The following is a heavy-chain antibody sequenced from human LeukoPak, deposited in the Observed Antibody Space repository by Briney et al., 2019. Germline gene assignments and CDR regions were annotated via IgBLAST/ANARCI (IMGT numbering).Heavy chain of an antibody. CDR3: ARNLVGYCSSTSCYNWFDP. J-gene: IGHJ5*02. V-gene: IGHV1-46*01. Sequence: EASVKVSCKASGYTFTSYYMHWVRQAPGQGLEWMGIINPSGGSTSYAQKFQGRVTITADESTSTAYMELSSLRSEDTAVYYCARNLVGYCSSTSCYNWFDPWGQGTLVTVSS. CDR1: GYTFTSYY. CDR2: INPSGGST. D-gene: IGHD2-2*01.